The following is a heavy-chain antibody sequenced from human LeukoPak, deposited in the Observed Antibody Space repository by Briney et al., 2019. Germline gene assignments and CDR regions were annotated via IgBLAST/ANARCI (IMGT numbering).Heavy chain of an antibody. V-gene: IGHV3-48*04. CDR2: ISSSSSTI. CDR3: ARGCGLHLSPAPSYYDSRCRYFDA. J-gene: IGHJ4*02. Sequence: GGSLRLSCAASGLTFSTFSMTWVRQAPGKGPEWVSYISSSSSTIYYADSVKGRFTISRDNAKNSLYLQMNSLRAEDTAVYYCARGCGLHLSPAPSYYDSRCRYFDAWGQGTLVTVSS. D-gene: IGHD3-22*01. CDR1: GLTFSTFS.